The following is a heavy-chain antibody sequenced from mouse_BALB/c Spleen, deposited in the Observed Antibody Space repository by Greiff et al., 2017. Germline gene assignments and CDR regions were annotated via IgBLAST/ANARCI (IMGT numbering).Heavy chain of an antibody. J-gene: IGHJ3*01. CDR1: GFTFSDYY. CDR3: ARDPH. CDR2: ISDGGSYT. Sequence: EVNVVESGGGLVKPGGSLKLSCAASGFTFSDYYMYWVRQTPEKRLEWVATISDGGSYTYYPDSVKGRFTISRDNAKNNLYLQMSSLKSEDTAMYYCARDPHWGQGTLVTVSA. V-gene: IGHV5-4*02.